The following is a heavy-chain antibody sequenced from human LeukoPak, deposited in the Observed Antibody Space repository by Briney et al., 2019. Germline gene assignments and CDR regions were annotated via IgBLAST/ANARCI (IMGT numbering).Heavy chain of an antibody. V-gene: IGHV3-23*01. Sequence: PGGSLRHSCAASGFTFSNYAMTWVRQGPGKGLEWVSGISGGGGSSYYADSVQGRFTISRDNSKNTMSLQMNGLRVEDTAVYYCAKSHYGEESWGQGTLVTVSS. J-gene: IGHJ5*02. CDR2: ISGGGGSS. D-gene: IGHD4-17*01. CDR1: GFTFSNYA. CDR3: AKSHYGEES.